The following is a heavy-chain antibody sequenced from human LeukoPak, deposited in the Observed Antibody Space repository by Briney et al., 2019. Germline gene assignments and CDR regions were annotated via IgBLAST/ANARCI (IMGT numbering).Heavy chain of an antibody. Sequence: GASVKVSCKVSGYTLTELSMHWVRQAPGKGLEWMGGFDPEDGETIYAQKFQGRVTMTEDTSTDTAYMELSSLRSEDTAVYYCATVAVAASGSRGEYYFYYWGQGTLVTVSS. CDR3: ATVAVAASGSRGEYYFYY. J-gene: IGHJ4*02. V-gene: IGHV1-24*01. CDR2: FDPEDGET. D-gene: IGHD6-19*01. CDR1: GYTLTELS.